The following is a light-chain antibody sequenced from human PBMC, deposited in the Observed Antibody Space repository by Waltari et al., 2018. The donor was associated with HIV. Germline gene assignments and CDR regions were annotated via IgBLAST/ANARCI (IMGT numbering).Light chain of an antibody. CDR1: QNVGNK. CDR2: ATS. V-gene: IGKV3D-15*01. J-gene: IGKJ1*01. Sequence: EIVMTQSPVTLSVSPGERATLSCRASQNVGNKIVWYQRRPGQSPRLIMFATSGRATGIPTRFSGSGSGTDFALIITTPQPEDYGIYYCQQYNGSWTFGRGT. CDR3: QQYNGSWT.